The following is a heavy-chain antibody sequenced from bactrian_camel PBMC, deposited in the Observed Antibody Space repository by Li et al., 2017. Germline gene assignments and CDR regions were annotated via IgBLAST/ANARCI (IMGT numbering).Heavy chain of an antibody. Sequence: VQLVESGGGSVQIGGSLTLACAASRGFDDADAEWGWFRQAPGKERAAVAAHYTGTATTYVADSVKGRFALSEDSAKNVLYLEMNNLQPEDTAMYYCANVIDGGDWFDRLDPSNFGYWGQGTQVTVS. V-gene: IGHV3S1*01. CDR3: ANVIDGGDWFDRLDPSNFGY. CDR1: RGFDDADA. D-gene: IGHD1*01. CDR2: HYTGTATT. J-gene: IGHJ6*01.